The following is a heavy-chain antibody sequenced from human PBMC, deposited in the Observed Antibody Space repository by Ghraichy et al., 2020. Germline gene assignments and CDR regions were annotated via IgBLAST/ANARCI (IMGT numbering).Heavy chain of an antibody. CDR2: INAGNGNT. V-gene: IGHV1-3*01. J-gene: IGHJ4*02. Sequence: ASVKVSCKASGYTFTSYAMHWVRQAPGQRLEWMGWINAGNGNTKYSQNFQDRVTITRDTSATTGYMELSSLRSEDTAVYYCTRGEVHTAMVSYYWGQGTLVTVSS. CDR1: GYTFTSYA. D-gene: IGHD5-18*01. CDR3: TRGEVHTAMVSYY.